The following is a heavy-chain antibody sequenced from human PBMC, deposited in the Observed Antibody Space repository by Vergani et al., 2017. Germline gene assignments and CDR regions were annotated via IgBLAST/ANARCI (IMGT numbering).Heavy chain of an antibody. CDR2: IGKDGINT. D-gene: IGHD2-21*02. CDR1: GFTFSNFG. V-gene: IGHV3-30*02. Sequence: QVQLVESAGGVAQPGGSLRLSCAASGFTFSNFGMHWIRQAPCKGLEWLAYIGKDGINTRYRDAVKGGTTVCRDNTKDILYLQMDSLRSEDTEVYYCANCSRDSTDGLPDSWGPGTLVIVAS. CDR3: ANCSRDSTDGLPDS. J-gene: IGHJ4*02.